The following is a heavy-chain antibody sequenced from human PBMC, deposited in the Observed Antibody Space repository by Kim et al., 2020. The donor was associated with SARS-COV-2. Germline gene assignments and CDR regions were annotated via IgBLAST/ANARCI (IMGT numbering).Heavy chain of an antibody. J-gene: IGHJ4*02. Sequence: ADSVKGRFTISRDNAKNSLYLQMNSLRAEDTALYYCAKDAGLEWLWRFDYWGQGTLVTVSS. CDR3: AKDAGLEWLWRFDY. V-gene: IGHV3-9*01. D-gene: IGHD3-3*01.